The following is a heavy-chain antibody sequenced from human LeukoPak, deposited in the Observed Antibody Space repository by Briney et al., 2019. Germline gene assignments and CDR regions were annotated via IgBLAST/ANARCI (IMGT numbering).Heavy chain of an antibody. J-gene: IGHJ4*02. CDR2: IYYSGST. V-gene: IGHV4-59*08. CDR1: GGSISSYY. CDR3: ARYVVVTAMFDY. Sequence: SETLSLTCTVSGGSISSYYWSWIRQPPGKGLEWIGYIYYSGSTNYNPSLKSRVTISVDTSKNQFSLELSSVTAADTAVYYCARYVVVTAMFDYWGQGTLVTVSS. D-gene: IGHD2-21*02.